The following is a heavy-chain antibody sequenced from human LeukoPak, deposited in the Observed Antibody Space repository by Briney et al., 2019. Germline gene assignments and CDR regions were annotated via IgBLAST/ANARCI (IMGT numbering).Heavy chain of an antibody. V-gene: IGHV3-30*03. CDR3: VINYAPWL. CDR1: GFTFSSYG. D-gene: IGHD4-11*01. J-gene: IGHJ2*01. Sequence: GGSLRLSCAASGFTFSSYGMHWVRQAPGKGLEWVAVISYDGSNKYCADSVKGRFTISRDNSKNTLYLQMNSLRAEDTAVYYCVINYAPWLWGRGTLVTVSS. CDR2: ISYDGSNK.